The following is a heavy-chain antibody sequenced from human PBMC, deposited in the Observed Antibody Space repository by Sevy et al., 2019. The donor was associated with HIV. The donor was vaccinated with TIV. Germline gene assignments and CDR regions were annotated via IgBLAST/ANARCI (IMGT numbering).Heavy chain of an antibody. J-gene: IGHJ5*02. Sequence: ASVKVSCKVSGYTLTELSMHWVRQAPGKGLEWMGGFDPEDGETVYAQKFQGRVTVTEDTSTDTAYMELGSLGSEDTAVYYCATNSRYFSGSTFYSAEGLFDPWGQGTLVTVSS. CDR1: GYTLTELS. CDR3: ATNSRYFSGSTFYSAEGLFDP. D-gene: IGHD2-15*01. CDR2: FDPEDGET. V-gene: IGHV1-24*01.